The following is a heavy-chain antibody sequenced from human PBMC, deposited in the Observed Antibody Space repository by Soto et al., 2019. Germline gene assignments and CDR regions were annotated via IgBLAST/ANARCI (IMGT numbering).Heavy chain of an antibody. V-gene: IGHV4-34*01. CDR3: ARGQEGVVATH. CDR2: VKDGGHT. D-gene: IGHD5-12*01. J-gene: IGHJ4*02. Sequence: QVQLQQWGAGLLKPSETLSLNCAVTGGSLSGYYWSWIRQPPGKGLEWIGEVKDGGHTNYSPSLRGRVSISSDTSNNQFSLRLNSVTAADPGVYYCARGQEGVVATHWDQGSLVTVSS. CDR1: GGSLSGYY.